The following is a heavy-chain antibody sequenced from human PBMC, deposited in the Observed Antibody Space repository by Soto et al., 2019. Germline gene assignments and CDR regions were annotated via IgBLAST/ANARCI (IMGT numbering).Heavy chain of an antibody. V-gene: IGHV1-46*01. Sequence: QVQLVQSGAEVKKPGASVKVSCKASGYTFTSYYMHWVRQAPGQGLEWMGIINPSGGSTSYAQKFQGRVTMTRDTSTSTXYMELSSLRSXDTAVYYCVRVYCSGGSCYDYWGQGTLVTVSS. J-gene: IGHJ4*02. CDR1: GYTFTSYY. CDR3: VRVYCSGGSCYDY. D-gene: IGHD2-15*01. CDR2: INPSGGST.